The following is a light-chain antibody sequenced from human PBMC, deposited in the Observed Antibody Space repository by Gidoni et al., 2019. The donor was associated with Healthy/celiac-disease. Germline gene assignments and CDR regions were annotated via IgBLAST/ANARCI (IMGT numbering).Light chain of an antibody. J-gene: IGKJ4*01. V-gene: IGKV3-15*01. CDR1: QSVSSN. CDR2: GAS. CDR3: QQYNNWSRT. Sequence: EIMMTQSPATLSVSPGERATLSCRASQSVSSNLAWYQQKPGQAPRLLIYGASTRATGIPARFSGSGSGTEFTLTISSLQSEDFAVYYCQQYNNWSRTFGGGTKVEIK.